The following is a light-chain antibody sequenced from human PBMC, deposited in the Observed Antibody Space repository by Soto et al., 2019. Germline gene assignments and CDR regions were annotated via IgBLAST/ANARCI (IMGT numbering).Light chain of an antibody. J-gene: IGKJ1*01. CDR2: GAS. Sequence: VMTQSPDTLSVSPGERATLSCRASETVRSNLAWYQQKPGQAPRLLIFGASTRAAGFPDRFSGSGSGTDFTLTISRLEPEDFAVYYCQQYGSSPRTFGQGTKVDI. V-gene: IGKV3-20*01. CDR1: ETVRSN. CDR3: QQYGSSPRT.